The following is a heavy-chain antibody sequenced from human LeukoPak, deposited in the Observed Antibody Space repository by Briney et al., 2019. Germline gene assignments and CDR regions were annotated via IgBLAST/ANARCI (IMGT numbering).Heavy chain of an antibody. CDR2: IIPIFGTA. Sequence: SVKVSCKASGGTFSSYAISWVRQAPGQGLEWMGGIIPIFGTANYAQKFQGRVTITADESTSTAYMELRSLRSDDTAVYYCARIGTGEDYFDYWGQGTLVTVSS. CDR1: GGTFSSYA. CDR3: ARIGTGEDYFDY. J-gene: IGHJ4*02. V-gene: IGHV1-69*13. D-gene: IGHD7-27*01.